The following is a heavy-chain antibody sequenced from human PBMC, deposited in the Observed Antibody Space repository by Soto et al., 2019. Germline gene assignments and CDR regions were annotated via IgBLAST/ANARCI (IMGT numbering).Heavy chain of an antibody. J-gene: IGHJ4*02. D-gene: IGHD2-2*01. CDR1: GGSFSGYY. Sequence: SETLSLTCAVYGGSFSGYYWSWIRQPPGKGLEWIGEINHSGSTNYNPSLKSRVSISMGTSKNQFSLKLRSVTAADTAVYYCASHLGYCTSTSCYFNYWGQGTLVTVSS. CDR2: INHSGST. V-gene: IGHV4-34*01. CDR3: ASHLGYCTSTSCYFNY.